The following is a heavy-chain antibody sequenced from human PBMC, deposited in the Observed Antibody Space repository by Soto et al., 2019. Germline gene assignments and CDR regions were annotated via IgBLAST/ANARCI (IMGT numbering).Heavy chain of an antibody. D-gene: IGHD3-22*01. CDR1: GYTFTSYA. CDR3: AAFIYDSSGYYYVHY. Sequence: ASVKVSCKASGYTFTSYAMHWVRQAPGQRLEWMGWINAGNGNTKYSQKFQGRVTITRDTSTSTAYMELSSLRSEDMAVYYCAAFIYDSSGYYYVHYWGQGTLVTVSS. J-gene: IGHJ4*02. CDR2: INAGNGNT. V-gene: IGHV1-3*03.